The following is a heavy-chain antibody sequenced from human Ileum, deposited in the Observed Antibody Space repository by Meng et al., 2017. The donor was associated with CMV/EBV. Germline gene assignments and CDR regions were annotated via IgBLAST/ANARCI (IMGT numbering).Heavy chain of an antibody. CDR1: TGYY. CDR2: INPNSGGT. J-gene: IGHJ5*02. CDR3: ARGGDTIVVVPAAISNWFDP. Sequence: TGYYMHWVRQAPGPGLEWMGWINPNSGGTNYAQKFQGRVTMTRDTSISTAYMELSRLRSDDTAVYYCARGGDTIVVVPAAISNWFDPWGQGTLVTVSS. D-gene: IGHD2-2*02. V-gene: IGHV1-2*02.